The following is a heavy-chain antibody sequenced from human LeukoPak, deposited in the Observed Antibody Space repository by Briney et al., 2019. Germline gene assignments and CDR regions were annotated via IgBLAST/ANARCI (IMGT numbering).Heavy chain of an antibody. D-gene: IGHD3-9*01. CDR1: GYTFTGYG. Sequence: AASVTVSCKASGYTFTGYGLSWVRQAPGQGLEGMGWISAYSGNTNYAQKLQGRVTMTTETSTSTAYMELRSLRSDDTAVYYCARVPLQYYDILTGYYKPFDYWGQGTLFTVSS. CDR3: ARVPLQYYDILTGYYKPFDY. CDR2: ISAYSGNT. V-gene: IGHV1-18*01. J-gene: IGHJ4*02.